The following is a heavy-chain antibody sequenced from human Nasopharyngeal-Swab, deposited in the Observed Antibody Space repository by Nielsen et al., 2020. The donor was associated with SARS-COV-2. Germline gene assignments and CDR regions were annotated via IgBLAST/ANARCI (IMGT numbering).Heavy chain of an antibody. J-gene: IGHJ4*02. CDR2: IKQDGSEK. D-gene: IGHD6-13*01. CDR3: ARDATAAAGSFDS. Sequence: GGSLRLSCAASGFMISSDWMSWFRQAPGKGLEWVANIKQDGSEKHYVGSVKGRFTISRVDAKNSLYLQMSSLTADDTSVYYCARDATAAAGSFDSWGQGTLVTVSS. CDR1: GFMISSDW. V-gene: IGHV3-7*01.